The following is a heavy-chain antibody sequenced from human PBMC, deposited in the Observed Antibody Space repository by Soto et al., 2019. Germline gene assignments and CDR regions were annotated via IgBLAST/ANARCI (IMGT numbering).Heavy chain of an antibody. CDR1: GFTFTDFY. Sequence: EVQLVQSGGGLVQPGGSLRLSCVGSGFTFTDFYMNWVRQVPGKGLEWVANIRPDGSETNYVESVKGRFTTSRDNAKNSLFLQMNRLRADDTAVYYCAGWGGHDYNYWGQGILVTVSS. J-gene: IGHJ4*02. CDR3: AGWGGHDYNY. D-gene: IGHD4-4*01. CDR2: IRPDGSET. V-gene: IGHV3-7*03.